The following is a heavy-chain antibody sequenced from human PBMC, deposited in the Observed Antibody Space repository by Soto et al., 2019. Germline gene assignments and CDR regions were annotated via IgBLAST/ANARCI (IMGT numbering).Heavy chain of an antibody. CDR2: INPDNGNT. J-gene: IGHJ5*02. CDR3: ARGIATGQLDP. Sequence: ASVKVSCKASGYTFTRYTMNWVRQAPGQRLEWMGWINPDNGNTKSSQKFQDRVIITKDTSASTAYMDLSSLRSEDTAVYYCARGIATGQLDPWGQGTLVTVSS. D-gene: IGHD2-15*01. CDR1: GYTFTRYT. V-gene: IGHV1-3*01.